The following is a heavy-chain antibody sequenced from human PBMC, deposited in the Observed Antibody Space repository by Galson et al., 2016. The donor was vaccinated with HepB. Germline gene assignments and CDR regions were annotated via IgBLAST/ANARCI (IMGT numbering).Heavy chain of an antibody. Sequence: SVKVSCKVSGYTLTELFIHWVRQAPGKGLEWLGGFNPEDGETVYAQKFKGRVTMTEDTSTDTAYMELSSLRSDDAAVYYCATVLRFCVTTSCYTPLYYFDYWGQGTLVTVSS. D-gene: IGHD2-2*02. CDR1: GYTLTELF. J-gene: IGHJ4*02. CDR3: ATVLRFCVTTSCYTPLYYFDY. CDR2: FNPEDGET. V-gene: IGHV1-24*01.